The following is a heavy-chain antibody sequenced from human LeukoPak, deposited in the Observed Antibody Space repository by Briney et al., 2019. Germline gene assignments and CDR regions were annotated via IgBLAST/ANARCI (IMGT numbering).Heavy chain of an antibody. CDR1: GFTFSSYS. J-gene: IGHJ5*02. D-gene: IGHD3-16*02. CDR3: AREQLGMITFGGVIA. V-gene: IGHV3-21*01. Sequence: GGSLILSCAASGFTFSSYSMNWVRQAPGKGLEWVSSISSSSSYIYYADSVKGRFTISRDNAKNSLYLQMNSLRAEDTAVYYCAREQLGMITFGGVIALGQGTLVTVSS. CDR2: ISSSSSYI.